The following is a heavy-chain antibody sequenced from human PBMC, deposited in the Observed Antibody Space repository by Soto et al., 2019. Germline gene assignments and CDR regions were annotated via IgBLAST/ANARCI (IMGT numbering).Heavy chain of an antibody. D-gene: IGHD5-18*01. CDR3: ATAGPPAPIQLWLSGDGVPLYYFDY. J-gene: IGHJ4*02. CDR2: FDPEDGET. Sequence: ASVKVSCKVSGYTLTELSMHWVRQAPGKGLEWMGGFDPEDGETIYAQKFQGRVTMTEDTSTDTAYMELSSLRSEDTAVYYCATAGPPAPIQLWLSGDGVPLYYFDYWGQGTLVTVSS. V-gene: IGHV1-24*01. CDR1: GYTLTELS.